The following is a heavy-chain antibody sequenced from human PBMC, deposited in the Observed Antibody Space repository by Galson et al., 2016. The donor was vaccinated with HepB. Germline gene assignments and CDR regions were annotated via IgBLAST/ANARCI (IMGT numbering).Heavy chain of an antibody. V-gene: IGHV3-21*01. Sequence: SLRLSCAASGFTFSSYSMNWVRQAPGKGLEWVSSISSSSSYIYYADSVKGRFTISRDNAKNSLYLQMNSLRAEDTAVYYCARNPPAVAIGTWGWGQGTLVTVSS. CDR1: GFTFSSYS. D-gene: IGHD3-16*01. CDR3: ARNPPAVAIGTWG. J-gene: IGHJ4*02. CDR2: ISSSSSYI.